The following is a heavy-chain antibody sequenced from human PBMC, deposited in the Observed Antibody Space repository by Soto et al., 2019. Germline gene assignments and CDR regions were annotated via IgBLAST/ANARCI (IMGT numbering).Heavy chain of an antibody. CDR1: GFTFSSYA. D-gene: IGHD6-13*01. CDR3: AYRSTPFDY. V-gene: IGHV3-23*01. CDR2: ISGSGGST. J-gene: IGHJ4*02. Sequence: EVQLLESGGGLVQPGGSLRLSCAASGFTFSSYAMSWVRQAPGKGLEWVSAISGSGGSTYYADSVKGRFTISRDNSKNTLDLQMSSLRAEDAAVYYGAYRSTPFDYWGQGTLVTVSS.